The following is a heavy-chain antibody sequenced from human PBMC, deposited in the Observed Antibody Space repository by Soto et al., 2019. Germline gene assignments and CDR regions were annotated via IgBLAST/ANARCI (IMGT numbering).Heavy chain of an antibody. J-gene: IGHJ4*02. CDR3: ATDTTSSTSDSSQDI. CDR2: VYPMPGAA. Sequence: QVQLVQSGPEVKKPGSSVKVSCQASGGIFDSYTVSWVRQAPGQGLEWLGMVYPMPGAATYAHNFKDRITMTADLSTSTVYMELRRLRRDDTAIYYCATDTTSSTSDSSQDIWGQGTLVTVSS. V-gene: IGHV1-69*08. CDR1: GGIFDSYT. D-gene: IGHD6-6*01.